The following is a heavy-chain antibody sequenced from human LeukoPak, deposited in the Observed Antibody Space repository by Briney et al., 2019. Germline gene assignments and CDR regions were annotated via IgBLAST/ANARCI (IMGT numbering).Heavy chain of an antibody. V-gene: IGHV4-4*02. D-gene: IGHD2-2*02. Sequence: SETLSLTCAVSGGSISSSNWWSWVRQPPGTGLEWIGEIYHSGSTNYNPSLKSRVTISVDTSKNQFSLKLSSVTAADTAVYYCARVSGRYCSSTSCYTPYFDYWGQGTLVTVSS. CDR2: IYHSGST. CDR1: GGSISSSNW. J-gene: IGHJ4*02. CDR3: ARVSGRYCSSTSCYTPYFDY.